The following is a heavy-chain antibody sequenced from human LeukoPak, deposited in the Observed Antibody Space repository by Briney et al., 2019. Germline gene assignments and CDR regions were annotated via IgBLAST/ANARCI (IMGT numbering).Heavy chain of an antibody. V-gene: IGHV1-69*06. CDR3: AREEGPSGWLGDY. CDR1: GGTFSSYA. D-gene: IGHD6-19*01. Sequence: SVKVSCKASGGTFSSYAISWVRQAPGQGLEWMGGIIPIFGTANYAQKFQGRVTITADKSTSTAYMELGSLRSEDTAVYYCAREEGPSGWLGDYWGQGTLVTVSS. J-gene: IGHJ4*02. CDR2: IIPIFGTA.